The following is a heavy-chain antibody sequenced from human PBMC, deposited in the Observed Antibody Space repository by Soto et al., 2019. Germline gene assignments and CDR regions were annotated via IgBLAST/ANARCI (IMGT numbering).Heavy chain of an antibody. D-gene: IGHD3-22*01. CDR2: IIPIFGTA. V-gene: IGHV1-69*13. CDR3: ARFPARAYYDLLLMGFDP. Sequence: GASVKVSCKASGGTFSSYAISWVRQAPGQGLEWMGGIIPIFGTANYAQKFQGRVTITADESTSTAYMELSSLRSEDTAVYYCARFPARAYYDLLLMGFDPWGQGTLVTVSS. J-gene: IGHJ5*02. CDR1: GGTFSSYA.